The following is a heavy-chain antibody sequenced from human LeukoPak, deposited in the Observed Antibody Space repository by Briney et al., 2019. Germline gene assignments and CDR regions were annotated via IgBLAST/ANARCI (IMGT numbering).Heavy chain of an antibody. J-gene: IGHJ4*02. CDR1: GFTFSSYA. Sequence: PGGSLRLSCAASGFTFSSYAMSWVRQAPGKGLEWVASITGSGSSTFYADSVKGLFTVSRDNSKNMFYLQLNSLRAEDTAVYYCAKVPYFDFWNGFYIDYWGQGTLVTVFS. CDR2: ITGSGSST. D-gene: IGHD3-3*01. V-gene: IGHV3-23*01. CDR3: AKVPYFDFWNGFYIDY.